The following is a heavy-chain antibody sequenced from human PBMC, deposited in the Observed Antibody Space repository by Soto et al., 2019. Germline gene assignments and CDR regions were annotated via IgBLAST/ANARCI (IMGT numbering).Heavy chain of an antibody. CDR1: GVSISSGVYY. J-gene: IGHJ4*02. D-gene: IGHD3-10*01. CDR2: IFYSGST. CDR3: ATYGSGTYKPTTFDY. Sequence: QVQLQESGPGLVKPSQTLSLTCTVSGVSISSGVYYWSWIRQHPGKGLEWIGYIFYSGSTYYNPSLKSRVTISVNTYKNQFSLKLSSVTAADTAVYYCATYGSGTYKPTTFDYWGQGTLVTVSS. V-gene: IGHV4-31*03.